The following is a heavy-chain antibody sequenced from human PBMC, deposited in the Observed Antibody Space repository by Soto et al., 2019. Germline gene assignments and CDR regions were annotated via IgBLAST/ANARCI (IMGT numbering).Heavy chain of an antibody. J-gene: IGHJ3*02. CDR3: ARVLYYYDSSGYRGDAFDI. Sequence: SETLYLTCTVSGGSISSYYWSWIRQPPGKGLEWIGYIYYSGSTNYNPSLKSRVTISVDTSKNQFSLKLSSVTAADTAVYYCARVLYYYDSSGYRGDAFDIWGQGTMVT. D-gene: IGHD3-22*01. CDR2: IYYSGST. CDR1: GGSISSYY. V-gene: IGHV4-59*01.